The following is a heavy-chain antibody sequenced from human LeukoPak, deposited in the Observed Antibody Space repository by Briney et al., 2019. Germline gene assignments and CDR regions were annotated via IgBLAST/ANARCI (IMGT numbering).Heavy chain of an antibody. V-gene: IGHV3-23*01. Sequence: GGSLRLSCAASGFTFSSYAMSWVRQTPGKGLEWVSAISGSGGSTYYADSVKGRFTISRDNSKNTLYLQMNSLRAEDTAVYYCAKDIVVVTAILFDYWGQGTLVTVSS. CDR1: GFTFSSYA. J-gene: IGHJ4*02. CDR3: AKDIVVVTAILFDY. D-gene: IGHD2-21*02. CDR2: ISGSGGST.